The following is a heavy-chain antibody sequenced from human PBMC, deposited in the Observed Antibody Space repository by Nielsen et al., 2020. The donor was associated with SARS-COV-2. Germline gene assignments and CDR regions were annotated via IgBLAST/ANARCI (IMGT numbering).Heavy chain of an antibody. J-gene: IGHJ4*02. D-gene: IGHD3-10*01. CDR2: ISYSGST. CDR1: GGSISSRSHY. Sequence: SETLSLTCTVSGGSISSRSHYWGWIRQSPGKGLEWIGSISYSGSTHYNLSLKSRVTISVDTSKNQFSLKLSSVTAADTAVYYCARDGMDYYGSGNLFDYWGQGTLVTVSS. V-gene: IGHV4-39*07. CDR3: ARDGMDYYGSGNLFDY.